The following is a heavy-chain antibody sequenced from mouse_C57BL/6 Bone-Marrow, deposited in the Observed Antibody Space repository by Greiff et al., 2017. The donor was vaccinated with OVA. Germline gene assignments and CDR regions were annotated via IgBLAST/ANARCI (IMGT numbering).Heavy chain of an antibody. D-gene: IGHD1-1*01. J-gene: IGHJ2*01. CDR3: ARHEAPYYYGSSYLDY. Sequence: VQLQQSGAELVKPGASVKLSCKASGYPFPEYTIHWVKQRSGQGLEWIGWFYPGSGSIKYNEKFKDKATLTADKSSSTVYMEISRLTSEDSAVYFCARHEAPYYYGSSYLDYWGQGTTLTVSS. CDR2: FYPGSGSI. CDR1: GYPFPEYT. V-gene: IGHV1-62-2*01.